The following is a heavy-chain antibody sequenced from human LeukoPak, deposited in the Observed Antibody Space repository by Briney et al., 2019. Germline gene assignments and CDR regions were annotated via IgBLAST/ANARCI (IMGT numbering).Heavy chain of an antibody. J-gene: IGHJ5*02. D-gene: IGHD2-15*01. CDR3: AKGARSSLPNFAWFDP. CDR2: ISGSGGST. Sequence: GGSLRLSCAASGFTFSGYGMSWVRQAPGKGLEWVSAISGSGGSTYYADSVKGRFTISRDNSKNTLFLQMNSLRAEDTAVYYCAKGARSSLPNFAWFDPWGQGTLVTVSS. CDR1: GFTFSGYG. V-gene: IGHV3-23*01.